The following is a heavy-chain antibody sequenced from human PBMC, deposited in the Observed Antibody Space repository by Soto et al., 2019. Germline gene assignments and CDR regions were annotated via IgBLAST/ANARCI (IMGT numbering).Heavy chain of an antibody. CDR3: AKKSCCPTKCYTGWYFDL. V-gene: IGHV3-9*01. Sequence: EVQLVQSGGGLVQLGRSLRLSCAASGFTFDDYDMHWVRQAPGKGLEWVSGISWNSGDKGYADSVKGRFTISRDNVKNSRDLQMNSLRAEDTALYYCAKKSCCPTKCYTGWYFDLWGRGTLVTGSS. CDR1: GFTFDDYD. CDR2: ISWNSGDK. J-gene: IGHJ2*01. D-gene: IGHD2-2*02.